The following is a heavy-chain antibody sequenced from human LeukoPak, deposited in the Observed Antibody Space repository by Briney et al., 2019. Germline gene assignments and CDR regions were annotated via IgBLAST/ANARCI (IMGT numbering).Heavy chain of an antibody. D-gene: IGHD3-9*01. J-gene: IGHJ4*02. CDR3: ARGHYDVLAASYKWTPDY. V-gene: IGHV3-21*01. Sequence: GSLRLSCAASGFTFNTFNMNWVRQAPGKGLEWVSSITSGGDYIYYADSVKGRFTTSRDNAKSSLSLQLTSLRVEDTAVYYCARGHYDVLAASYKWTPDYWGQGTLVTVSS. CDR2: ITSGGDYI. CDR1: GFTFNTFN.